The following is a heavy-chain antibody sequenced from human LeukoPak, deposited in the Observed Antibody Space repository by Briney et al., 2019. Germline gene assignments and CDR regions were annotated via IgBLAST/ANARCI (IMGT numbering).Heavy chain of an antibody. J-gene: IGHJ5*02. CDR3: ARDGKMYSSSWLNWFDP. Sequence: NPGGSLRLSCAASGFTFSSYSMNWVRQAPGKGLEWVSSISSSSSYIYYADSVKGRFTISRDNAKNSLYLQMNSLRAEDTAVYYCARDGKMYSSSWLNWFDPWGQGTLVTVSS. CDR2: ISSSSSYI. CDR1: GFTFSSYS. V-gene: IGHV3-21*01. D-gene: IGHD6-13*01.